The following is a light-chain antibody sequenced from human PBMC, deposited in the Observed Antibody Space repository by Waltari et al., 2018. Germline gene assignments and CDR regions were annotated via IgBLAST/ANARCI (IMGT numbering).Light chain of an antibody. V-gene: IGLV2-14*03. CDR1: SSDVGDYNY. Sequence: QSALTQPASVSGSPGQSITISCTGTSSDVGDYNYVSWYQQHPGEAPKLMIYDVNKLPSWISHRFSGSKSGNTASRTISGVQAEDEADYYCSSFTSSSTSLIGGGTKLTVL. CDR3: SSFTSSSTSL. CDR2: DVN. J-gene: IGLJ2*01.